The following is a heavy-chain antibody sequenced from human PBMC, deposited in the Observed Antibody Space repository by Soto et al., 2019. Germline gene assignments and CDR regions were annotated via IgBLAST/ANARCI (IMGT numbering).Heavy chain of an antibody. D-gene: IGHD3-3*01. V-gene: IGHV3-48*02. CDR1: GFTFSTSG. Sequence: EVQLVESGGGLGQPGGSLRLSCVVSGFTFSTSGMNWVRQAPGKGLEWVSYISSSSNTIYADSVKGRFTISRDNAKNSLYLQMNSLRDEDTAVYYCARVIWSGYLTSDYWGQGTLVTVSS. J-gene: IGHJ4*02. CDR3: ARVIWSGYLTSDY. CDR2: ISSSSNTI.